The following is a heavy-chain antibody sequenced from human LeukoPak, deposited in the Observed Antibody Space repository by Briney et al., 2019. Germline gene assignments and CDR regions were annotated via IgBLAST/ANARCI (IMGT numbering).Heavy chain of an antibody. CDR2: IYYSGST. V-gene: IGHV4-61*01. CDR3: ARARLLSTYFDY. D-gene: IGHD2-21*02. J-gene: IGHJ4*02. CDR1: GGSVSSGSYY. Sequence: SETLSLTCTVSGGSVSSGSYYWSWIRQPPGKGLEWIGYIYYSGSTNYNPSLKSRVTISVDTSKNQFSLKLSSVTAADTAVYYCARARLLSTYFDYWGQGTLVTVSS.